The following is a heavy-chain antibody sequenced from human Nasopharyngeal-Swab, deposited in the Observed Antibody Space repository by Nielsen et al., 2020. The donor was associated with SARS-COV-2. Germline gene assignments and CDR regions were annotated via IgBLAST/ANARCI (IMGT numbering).Heavy chain of an antibody. CDR2: IKRRDEGGTT. D-gene: IGHD3-10*01. CDR3: TTDQLISVRKEY. Sequence: GGSLRLSCVASGFSFNDVWMSWVRQGPGKGLEWVGRIKRRDEGGTTDYAAPVKGRFTISRDDSKTTLHLQMNSLKTADTAVYYCTTDQLISVRKEYWGQGTLVTVSS. V-gene: IGHV3-15*01. CDR1: GFSFNDVW. J-gene: IGHJ4*02.